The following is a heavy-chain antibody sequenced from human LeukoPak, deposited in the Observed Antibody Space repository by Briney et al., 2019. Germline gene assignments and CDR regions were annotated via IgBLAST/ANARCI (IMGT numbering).Heavy chain of an antibody. CDR3: ARGPAPRDSIAAAGGAFYYFDY. Sequence: PGGSLRLSCAASGFTFSSYAMHWVRQAPGKGLEWVAVISYDGSNKYYADSVKGRFTISRDNSKNTLYLQMNSLRAEDTAVYYCARGPAPRDSIAAAGGAFYYFDYWGQGTLVTVSS. J-gene: IGHJ4*02. V-gene: IGHV3-30*04. D-gene: IGHD6-13*01. CDR1: GFTFSSYA. CDR2: ISYDGSNK.